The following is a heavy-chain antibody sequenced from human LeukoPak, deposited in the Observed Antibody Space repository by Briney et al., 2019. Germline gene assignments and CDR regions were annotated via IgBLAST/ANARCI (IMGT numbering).Heavy chain of an antibody. Sequence: SETLSLTCTVSGGSISSYYWSWIRQPPAKGLEWIGYISHGGSAHYNPSLKSRVTMSIETSKNHFSLRLTSVTAADTAMYYCARYSGSRWHGDLYYYYYMDVWGKGTTVTVSS. CDR1: GGSISSYY. CDR2: ISHGGSA. D-gene: IGHD6-13*01. V-gene: IGHV4-59*01. J-gene: IGHJ6*03. CDR3: ARYSGSRWHGDLYYYYYMDV.